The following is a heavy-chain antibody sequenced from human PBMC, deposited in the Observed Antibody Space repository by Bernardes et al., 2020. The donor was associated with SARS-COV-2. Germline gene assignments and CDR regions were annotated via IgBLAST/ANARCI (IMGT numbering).Heavy chain of an antibody. CDR2: IHHTGTT. CDR1: GGSISVYY. V-gene: IGHV4-59*01. Sequence: ETLSLTCTVSGGSISVYYWSWIRQPPGKGLEWIGYIHHTGTTSYNPSLESRVAISVDTSKNQLSLRLNSVTAADTAVYYCAREWSSFDHWGQGTLVTVSS. CDR3: AREWSSFDH. D-gene: IGHD1-26*01. J-gene: IGHJ4*02.